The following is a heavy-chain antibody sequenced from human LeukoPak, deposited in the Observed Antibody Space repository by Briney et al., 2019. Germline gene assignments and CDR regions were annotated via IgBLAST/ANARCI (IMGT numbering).Heavy chain of an antibody. Sequence: SETLSLTCVVSGGSISSYYWSWIRQPPGKGLEWIGYVYYSGTTNYNPSLKSRVTISVDTSKNQFSLKLNSVTSADTAVYYCARDALSYYNGSGFDPWGQGTLVIVSS. D-gene: IGHD3-10*01. J-gene: IGHJ5*02. CDR2: VYYSGTT. V-gene: IGHV4-59*01. CDR1: GGSISSYY. CDR3: ARDALSYYNGSGFDP.